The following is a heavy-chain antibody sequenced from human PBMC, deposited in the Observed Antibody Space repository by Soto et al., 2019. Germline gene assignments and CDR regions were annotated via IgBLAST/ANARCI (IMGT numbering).Heavy chain of an antibody. V-gene: IGHV3-30*18. J-gene: IGHJ4*02. CDR3: AKEKTFWSEYYSPKEIDY. Sequence: GGSLRLSCAASGFTFTSYGMHWVRQAPGKGLEWVAVISYDGSDKYYADSVKGRFTISRDNSKKTLYLHMNSLRAEDAAVYYCAKEKTFWSEYYSPKEIDYWGQGTLVTV. D-gene: IGHD3-3*01. CDR2: ISYDGSDK. CDR1: GFTFTSYG.